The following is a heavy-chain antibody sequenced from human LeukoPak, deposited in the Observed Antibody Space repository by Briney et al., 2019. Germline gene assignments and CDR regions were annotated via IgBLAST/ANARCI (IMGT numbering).Heavy chain of an antibody. CDR1: GYTFTSYY. J-gene: IGHJ4*02. D-gene: IGHD6-13*01. V-gene: IGHV1-46*01. CDR2: INPSGGST. Sequence: ASVKVSCKASGYTFTSYYMHWVRQAPGQGLEWMGIINPSGGSTSYAQKFQGRVTMTRDMSTSTVYMELSSLRSEDTAVYYRASALGAAGPVDYWGQGTLVTVSS. CDR3: ASALGAAGPVDY.